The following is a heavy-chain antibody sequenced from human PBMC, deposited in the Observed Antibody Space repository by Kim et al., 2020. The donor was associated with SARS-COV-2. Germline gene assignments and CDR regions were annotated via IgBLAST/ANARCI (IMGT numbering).Heavy chain of an antibody. CDR3: AKDAYQVLQLGF. V-gene: IGHV3-33*06. CDR2: IWHDGSNK. J-gene: IGHJ4*02. Sequence: GGSLRLSCAASGFTFRTYGMHWVRQAPGKGLEWVAVIWHDGSNKYYADSLKGRFTISRDNSKNTLYLQMNILRVEDTAVYYCAKDAYQVLQLGFWGQGTLVTVSS. CDR1: GFTFRTYG. D-gene: IGHD1-1*01.